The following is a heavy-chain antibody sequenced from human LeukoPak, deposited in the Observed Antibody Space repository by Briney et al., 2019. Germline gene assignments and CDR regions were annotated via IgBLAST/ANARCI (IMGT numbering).Heavy chain of an antibody. CDR2: IKQDGSEK. CDR3: AINDYGDPYYFDC. CDR1: GFTFSSYW. V-gene: IGHV3-7*01. J-gene: IGHJ4*02. D-gene: IGHD4-17*01. Sequence: PGGSLRLSCAASGFTFSSYWMSWVRQAPGKGLEWVANIKQDGSEKYYVDSVKGRFTISRDNAKNSLYLQMNSLRAEDTAVYYCAINDYGDPYYFDCWGQGTLVTVSS.